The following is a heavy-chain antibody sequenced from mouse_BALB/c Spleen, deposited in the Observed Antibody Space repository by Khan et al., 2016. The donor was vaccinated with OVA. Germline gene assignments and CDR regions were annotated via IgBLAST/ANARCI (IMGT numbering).Heavy chain of an antibody. D-gene: IGHD2-4*01. Sequence: QIQLVQSGPELKKPGETVKISCKASGYTFTNYGMNWVKQAPGKGFKWMGWINTNTGEPTYAEEFKGRFVFSLETSANTAYLQINNLKNEDTDSYVCTKEITSLFDYWGQGTSLTVSS. CDR3: TKEITSLFDY. CDR2: INTNTGEP. J-gene: IGHJ2*02. V-gene: IGHV9-3*02. CDR1: GYTFTNYG.